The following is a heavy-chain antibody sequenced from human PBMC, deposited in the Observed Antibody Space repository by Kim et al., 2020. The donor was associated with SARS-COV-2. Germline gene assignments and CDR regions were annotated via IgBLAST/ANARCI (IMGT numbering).Heavy chain of an antibody. Sequence: GFTGRFVFSLDTSVSTAYLQLSSLKAEDTAVYYCARMDYYGSGSSYYFDYWGQGTLVTVSS. D-gene: IGHD3-10*01. V-gene: IGHV7-4-1*02. J-gene: IGHJ4*02. CDR3: ARMDYYGSGSSYYFDY.